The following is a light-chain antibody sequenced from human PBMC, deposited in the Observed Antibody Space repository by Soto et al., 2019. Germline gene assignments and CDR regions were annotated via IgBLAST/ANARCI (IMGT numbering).Light chain of an antibody. V-gene: IGLV2-8*01. CDR2: EVS. CDR3: SSYAGSNNSV. CDR1: SSDVGGYNF. J-gene: IGLJ1*01. Sequence: QSALTQPPSPSASPGQSVTLSCTGTSSDVGGYNFVSWYQQHLGKSPKFIIYEVSKRPSGVPDRFSGSKSCNTASLTVSRLQAEDEADYYCSSYAGSNNSVFGGGTKVTVL.